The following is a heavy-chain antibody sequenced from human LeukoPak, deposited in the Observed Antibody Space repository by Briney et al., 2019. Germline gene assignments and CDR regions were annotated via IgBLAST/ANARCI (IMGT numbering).Heavy chain of an antibody. J-gene: IGHJ5*02. CDR3: ARDNSVGDVAWWFDP. V-gene: IGHV1-46*01. CDR2: INPSGGGT. D-gene: IGHD1-26*01. Sequence: ASVKVSCKASGYTFTNYYIHWVRQAPGQGLEWMGVINPSGGGTSYAQRFQGRLTMTSDMSTSTVYMELSSLRSEDTAVYYCARDNSVGDVAWWFDPWGQGTLVTVSS. CDR1: GYTFTNYY.